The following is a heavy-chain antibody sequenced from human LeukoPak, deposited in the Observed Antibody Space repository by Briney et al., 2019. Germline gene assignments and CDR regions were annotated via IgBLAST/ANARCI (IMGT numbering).Heavy chain of an antibody. J-gene: IGHJ5*02. Sequence: QPGRSLRLSCAASGFTFSSYAMHWVRQAPGKGLEWVAGISYDGSNKYYADSVKGRFTISRDNSKNTLYLQMNSLRAEDTAVYYCARDGFEYDSSGYYYGGWFDPWGQGTLVTVSS. CDR3: ARDGFEYDSSGYYYGGWFDP. CDR2: ISYDGSNK. V-gene: IGHV3-30-3*01. CDR1: GFTFSSYA. D-gene: IGHD3-22*01.